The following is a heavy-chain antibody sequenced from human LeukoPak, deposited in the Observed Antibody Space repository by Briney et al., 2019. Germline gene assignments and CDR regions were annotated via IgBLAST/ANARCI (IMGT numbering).Heavy chain of an antibody. CDR2: ISAYNGNT. Sequence: ASVKVSCKASGYTFTGYYMHWVRQAPGQGLEWMGWISAYNGNTNYAQKLQGRVTMTTDTSTSTAYMELRSLRSDDTAVYYCARDGGYSSGWYGRGDYWGQGTLVTVSS. V-gene: IGHV1-18*04. CDR1: GYTFTGYY. J-gene: IGHJ4*02. D-gene: IGHD6-19*01. CDR3: ARDGGYSSGWYGRGDY.